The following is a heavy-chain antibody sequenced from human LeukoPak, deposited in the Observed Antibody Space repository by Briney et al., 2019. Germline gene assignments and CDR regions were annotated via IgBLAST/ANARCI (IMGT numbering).Heavy chain of an antibody. V-gene: IGHV4-4*02. CDR2: IYHSGST. CDR3: ARQEGYCSSTSCPHAYFDY. J-gene: IGHJ4*02. D-gene: IGHD2-2*01. Sequence: SETLSLTCAVSGGSISSSNWWSWVRPPPGKGLEWIGEIYHSGSTNYNPSLKSRVTISVDKSKNQFSQKLSSVTAADTAVYYCARQEGYCSSTSCPHAYFDYWGQGTLVTVSS. CDR1: GGSISSSNW.